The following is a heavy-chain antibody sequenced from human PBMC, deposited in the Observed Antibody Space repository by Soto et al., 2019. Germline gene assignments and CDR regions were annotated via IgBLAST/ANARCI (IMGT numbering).Heavy chain of an antibody. CDR2: ISNDENIK. D-gene: IGHD5-12*01. CDR1: GFNFGNFG. CDR3: ARGLRGVLDY. V-gene: IGHV3-33*01. Sequence: GGSLRLSWVASGFNFGNFGMHWVRQAPGKGLEWLTVISNDENIKQDSVRGRFAIARDNSKNTLYLHLTSLRAEDTAIYYCARGLRGVLDYWGQGTLVTVS. J-gene: IGHJ4*02.